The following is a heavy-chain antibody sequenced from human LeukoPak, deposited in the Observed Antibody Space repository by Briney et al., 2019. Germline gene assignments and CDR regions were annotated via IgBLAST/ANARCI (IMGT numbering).Heavy chain of an antibody. J-gene: IGHJ4*02. CDR3: ARRAGAYSHPYDY. CDR1: GFTFSSYG. D-gene: IGHD4/OR15-4a*01. CDR2: LRSDGSNK. V-gene: IGHV3-33*01. Sequence: GGSLRLSCAASGFTFSSYGMHWVRQAPGKGLEGVALLRSDGSNKYYADSVKGRFTISRDNSKNTLYLQMNSLRAEDTAVYYCARRAGAYSHPYDYWGQGTLVTVSS.